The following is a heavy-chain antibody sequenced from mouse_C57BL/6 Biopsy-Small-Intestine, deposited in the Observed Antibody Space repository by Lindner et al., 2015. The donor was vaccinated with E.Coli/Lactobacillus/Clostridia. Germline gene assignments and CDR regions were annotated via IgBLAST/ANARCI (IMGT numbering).Heavy chain of an antibody. CDR2: INPSGAGT. D-gene: IGHD1-1*01. CDR3: ARDRVETSGWYFYYYYMDV. V-gene: IGHV1-53*01. Sequence: SVKVSCKASGYTFTSYYIHWVRQAPGQGLEWMGIINPSGAGTSYARKFQGRVTMTRDTSTSTVYMELSSLRSEDTAVYYCARDRVETSGWYFYYYYMDVWGKGTTVTVSS. CDR1: GYTFTSYY. J-gene: IGHJ1*03.